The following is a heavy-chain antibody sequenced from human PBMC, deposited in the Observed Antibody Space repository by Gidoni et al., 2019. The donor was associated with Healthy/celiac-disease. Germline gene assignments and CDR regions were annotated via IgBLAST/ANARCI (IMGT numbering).Heavy chain of an antibody. CDR3: ARAPVLRYFDWKVPDDAFDI. CDR2: MNPNSGNT. CDR1: GYTFTSYD. J-gene: IGHJ3*02. D-gene: IGHD3-9*01. V-gene: IGHV1-8*01. Sequence: QVQLVQSGAEVKKPGASVKVSCKASGYTFTSYDINWVRQATGQGLEWMGWMNPNSGNTGYAQKFQGRVTMTRNTSISTAYMELSSLRSEDTAVYYCARAPVLRYFDWKVPDDAFDIWGQGTMVTVSS.